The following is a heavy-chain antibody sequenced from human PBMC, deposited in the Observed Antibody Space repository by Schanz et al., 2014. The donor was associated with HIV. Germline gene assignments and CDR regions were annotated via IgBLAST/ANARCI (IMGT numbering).Heavy chain of an antibody. CDR3: AKDLLATTSWYGGIDY. CDR1: GISLTNNA. CDR2: IRAAGDT. D-gene: IGHD6-13*01. V-gene: IGHV3-23*01. Sequence: EVQQVLESGGGLVQPGGSLRLSCAASGISLTNNALTWVRQAPGKGLEWVSDIRAAGDTYYGDSVKGRFTISRDNSKNTLYMQMNSLRVEDTAVYYCAKDLLATTSWYGGIDYWGQGTLVTVSS. J-gene: IGHJ4*02.